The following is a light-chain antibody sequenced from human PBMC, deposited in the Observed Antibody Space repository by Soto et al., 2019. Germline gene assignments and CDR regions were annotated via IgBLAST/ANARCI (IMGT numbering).Light chain of an antibody. CDR2: GNN. J-gene: IGLJ3*02. V-gene: IGLV1-40*01. Sequence: QSVLTQPPSVSGAPGQRVTISCTGSSPNIGAGYDVHWYQQLPGTAPKLLIYGNNNRPSGVPDRFSGSKSGTSASLAITGLQAEDDADYYCQSYDSGLSARVFGGGTKLTVL. CDR1: SPNIGAGYD. CDR3: QSYDSGLSARV.